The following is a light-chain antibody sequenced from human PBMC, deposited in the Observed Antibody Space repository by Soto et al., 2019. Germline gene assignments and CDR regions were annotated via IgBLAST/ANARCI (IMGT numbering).Light chain of an antibody. Sequence: EIVMTQSPATLSVSPGERATLSCRASQSVSSNLAWYQQKPGQAPRLLIYGASTRATGIPARFSGSGSGTEFPLTISSLQSEDFEVYYCQQYNNWTPWIGQGTKVEIK. CDR2: GAS. CDR3: QQYNNWTPW. J-gene: IGKJ1*01. CDR1: QSVSSN. V-gene: IGKV3-15*01.